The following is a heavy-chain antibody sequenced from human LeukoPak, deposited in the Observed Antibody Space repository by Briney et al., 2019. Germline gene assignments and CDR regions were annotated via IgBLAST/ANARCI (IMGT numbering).Heavy chain of an antibody. J-gene: IGHJ5*02. CDR3: ARDANLRGYNSWFDP. CDR2: INQDGNEK. Sequence: PGGSLRLSCEGSGFNFNSHWMSWVRQAPGKGPEWVTNINQDGNEKYYAGSVKGRFTVSRDNVKKSVYLQMDNARADDTGVYYCARDANLRGYNSWFDPWGQGTLVTVSS. D-gene: IGHD2/OR15-2a*01. CDR1: GFNFNSHW. V-gene: IGHV3-7*01.